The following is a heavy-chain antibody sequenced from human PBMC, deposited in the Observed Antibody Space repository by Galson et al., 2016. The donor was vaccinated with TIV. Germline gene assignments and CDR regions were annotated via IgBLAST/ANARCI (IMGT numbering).Heavy chain of an antibody. V-gene: IGHV3-48*04. CDR2: ITYSSVTI. D-gene: IGHD4-23*01. Sequence: SLRLSCAASGFAFSSYHMDWVRQAPGKGLEWISFITYSSVTIYYADSVKGRFTISRDNAKNSLYLQMNSLRAEDTAVYYCARPGNYDGDRRGAFDIWGQGTMVTVSP. CDR3: ARPGNYDGDRRGAFDI. CDR1: GFAFSSYH. J-gene: IGHJ3*02.